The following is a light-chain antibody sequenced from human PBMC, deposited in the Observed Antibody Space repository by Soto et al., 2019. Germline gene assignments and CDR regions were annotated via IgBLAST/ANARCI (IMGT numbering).Light chain of an antibody. V-gene: IGKV3-11*01. J-gene: IGKJ1*01. CDR1: QSVSSY. Sequence: EIVLTQSPATLSLSPGERATISCRASQSVSSYFAWYQQKHGQAPRLLIYTASNRATCIPARFSGSGSGTDFTLTISILVPEEFAVYYCQQRRNCPLSFGQGTK. CDR3: QQRRNCPLS. CDR2: TAS.